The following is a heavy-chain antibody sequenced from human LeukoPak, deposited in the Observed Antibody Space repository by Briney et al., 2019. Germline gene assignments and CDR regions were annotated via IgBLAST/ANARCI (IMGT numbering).Heavy chain of an antibody. CDR1: GYTFTSYD. Sequence: ASVTVSYKASGYTFTSYDINWVRQAPGQGLEWMGWISAYNGNTNYAQKLQGRVTMTTDTSTSTAYMELRSLRSDDTAVYYCASDSSSWYFDYWGQGTLVTVSS. D-gene: IGHD6-13*01. CDR3: ASDSSSWYFDY. J-gene: IGHJ4*02. V-gene: IGHV1-18*01. CDR2: ISAYNGNT.